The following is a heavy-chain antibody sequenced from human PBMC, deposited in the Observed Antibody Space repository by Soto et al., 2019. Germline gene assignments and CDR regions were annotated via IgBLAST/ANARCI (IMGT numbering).Heavy chain of an antibody. D-gene: IGHD2-8*01. CDR2: ISGSGGST. V-gene: IGHV3-23*01. CDR3: ARVGQGQWYFEN. Sequence: GGSLRLSCAASGFTFSSYAMSWVRQAPGKGLEWVSGISGSGGSTNYADSVKGRFTISRDNSKNTLYLQMNSLRAEDTAVYYCARVGQGQWYFENWGQGTLLTVSS. CDR1: GFTFSSYA. J-gene: IGHJ4*02.